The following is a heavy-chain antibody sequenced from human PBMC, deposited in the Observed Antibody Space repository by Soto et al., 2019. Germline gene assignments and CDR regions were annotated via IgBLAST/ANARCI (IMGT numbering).Heavy chain of an antibody. V-gene: IGHV4-59*01. D-gene: IGHD4-17*01. Sequence: SETRSLTCTVSGGSIRSYSCSWIRQPPWKGPEWIVYIYYSVITNYNPSLKSGVTISVDTSKNQFSMKLSSVTAADTAVYYCARARSGETTAMYYYYGMDVWGQGTTVPVSS. CDR2: IYYSVIT. CDR1: GGSIRSYS. CDR3: ARARSGETTAMYYYYGMDV. J-gene: IGHJ6*01.